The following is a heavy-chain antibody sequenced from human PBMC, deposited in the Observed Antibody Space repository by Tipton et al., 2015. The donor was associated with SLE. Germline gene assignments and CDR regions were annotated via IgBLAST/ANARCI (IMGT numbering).Heavy chain of an antibody. V-gene: IGHV3-23*03. CDR3: VKDSRPSPRGY. CDR1: GFTFSSYA. Sequence: SLRLSCAASGFTFSSYAMSWVRQAPGKGLEWVSVIYSGGSTYYADSVKGRFTISRDNSKNTLYLQMNSLRAEDTAVYYCVKDSRPSPRGYWGQGTLVTVSS. J-gene: IGHJ4*02. CDR2: IYSGGST.